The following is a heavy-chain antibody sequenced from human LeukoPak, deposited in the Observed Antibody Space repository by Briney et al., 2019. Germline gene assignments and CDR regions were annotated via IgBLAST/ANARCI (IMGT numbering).Heavy chain of an antibody. CDR2: INHSGST. J-gene: IGHJ6*03. Sequence: SETLSLSCAVYGGSFSGYYWSWIRQPPGKGLEWIGEINHSGSTNYNPSLKSRVTISVDTSKNQFSLKLSSVTAADTAVYYCARVFFADDFWSGYYYYYYMDVWGKGTTVTVSS. D-gene: IGHD3-3*01. CDR3: ARVFFADDFWSGYYYYYYMDV. CDR1: GGSFSGYY. V-gene: IGHV4-34*01.